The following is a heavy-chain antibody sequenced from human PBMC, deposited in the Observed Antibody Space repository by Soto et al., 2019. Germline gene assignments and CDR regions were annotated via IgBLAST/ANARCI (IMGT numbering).Heavy chain of an antibody. J-gene: IGHJ6*02. CDR2: INHSGST. CDR1: GGSFSGYY. V-gene: IGHV4-34*01. Sequence: PSETLSLTCAVYGGSFSGYYWSWIRQPPGKGLEWIGEINHSGSTNYNPSLKSRVTISVDTSKNQFSLKLSSVTAADTAVYYCAALKGSGYYYYYGMDVWGQGPTVNV. CDR3: AALKGSGYYYYYGMDV. D-gene: IGHD3-10*01.